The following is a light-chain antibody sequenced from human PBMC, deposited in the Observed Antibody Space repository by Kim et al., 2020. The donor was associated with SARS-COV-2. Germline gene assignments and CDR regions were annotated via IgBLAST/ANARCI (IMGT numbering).Light chain of an antibody. CDR1: QSVSRY. Sequence: LSPGERATLSCRASQSVSRYLAWYQQKPGQAPRLLIYLASNRATGIPARFSGSGSGTDFTLTINSLEPEDLAVYYCQQHDNWPLTFGGGTKVDIK. CDR2: LAS. V-gene: IGKV3-11*01. J-gene: IGKJ4*01. CDR3: QQHDNWPLT.